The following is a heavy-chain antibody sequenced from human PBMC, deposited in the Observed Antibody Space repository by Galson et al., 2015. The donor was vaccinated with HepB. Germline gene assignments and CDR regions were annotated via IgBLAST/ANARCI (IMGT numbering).Heavy chain of an antibody. Sequence: SVKVSCKASGGTFSSYAISWVRQAPGQGLEWMGGIIPIFGTANYAQKFQGRVTITADESTSTAYMELSSLRSEDTAVYYCARVGDHDFWSDPYYYGMDVWGQGTTVTVSS. CDR3: ARVGDHDFWSDPYYYGMDV. J-gene: IGHJ6*02. CDR2: IIPIFGTA. CDR1: GGTFSSYA. D-gene: IGHD3-3*01. V-gene: IGHV1-69*13.